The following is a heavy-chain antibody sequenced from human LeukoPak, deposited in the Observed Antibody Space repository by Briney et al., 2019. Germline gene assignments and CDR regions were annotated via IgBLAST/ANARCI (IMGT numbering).Heavy chain of an antibody. CDR1: GGTFSSYA. J-gene: IGHJ5*02. CDR2: IIPILGIA. Sequence: GASVKVSCKASGGTFSSYAISWVRQAPGQGLEWMGRIIPILGIANYAQKFQGRVTITADKSTSTAYMELSSLRSEDTAVYYCAVTSDAFKCSGGSCYSNWFDPWGQGTLVTVSS. D-gene: IGHD2-15*01. CDR3: AVTSDAFKCSGGSCYSNWFDP. V-gene: IGHV1-69*04.